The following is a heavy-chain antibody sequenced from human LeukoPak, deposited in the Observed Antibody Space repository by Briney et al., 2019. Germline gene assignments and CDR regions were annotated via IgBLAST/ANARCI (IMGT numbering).Heavy chain of an antibody. V-gene: IGHV3-23*01. CDR3: AKSRGRIAVAGTPPPVGAASVDVY. J-gene: IGHJ4*02. D-gene: IGHD6-19*01. CDR2: ISGSGGST. Sequence: PGGSLRLSCAASGFTFSSYAMSWVRQAPGKGLEWVSAISGSGGSTYYADSVKGRFTISRDNSKNTLYLQMNSLRAEDTAVYYCAKSRGRIAVAGTPPPVGAASVDVYWGQGTLVTVSS. CDR1: GFTFSSYA.